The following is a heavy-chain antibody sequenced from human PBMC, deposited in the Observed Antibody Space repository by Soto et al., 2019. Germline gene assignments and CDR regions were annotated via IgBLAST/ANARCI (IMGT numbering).Heavy chain of an antibody. D-gene: IGHD7-27*01. CDR1: GFILSDCA. CDR3: ARDLSWGSNWYYYMDV. CDR2: ISSSSSVI. V-gene: IGHV3-48*01. J-gene: IGHJ6*03. Sequence: EVQLVESGGGLVQPGGSLRLSCATSGFILSDCAMNWVRQASGKGLEWVSYISSSSSVIDYADSVKGRFTVSRDNARNSLCLQMNSLRAEDTAVYYCARDLSWGSNWYYYMDVWGKGTTVTVSS.